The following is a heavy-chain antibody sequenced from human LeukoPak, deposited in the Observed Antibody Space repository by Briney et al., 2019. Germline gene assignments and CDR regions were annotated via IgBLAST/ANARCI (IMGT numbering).Heavy chain of an antibody. D-gene: IGHD1-26*01. J-gene: IGHJ4*02. CDR2: IYTSGST. Sequence: SETLSLTCTVSGGSISSYYWSWIRQPAGKGLEWIGRIYTSGSTNYNPSLKSRVTMAVDTSKNQFSLKLSSVTAADTAVYYCARGRPYSGSLRYYFDYWGQGTLVTVSS. V-gene: IGHV4-4*07. CDR1: GGSISSYY. CDR3: ARGRPYSGSLRYYFDY.